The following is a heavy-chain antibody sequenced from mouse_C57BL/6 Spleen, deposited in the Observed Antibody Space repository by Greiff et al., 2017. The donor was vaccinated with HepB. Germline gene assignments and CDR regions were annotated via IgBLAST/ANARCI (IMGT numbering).Heavy chain of an antibody. CDR3: ARRYYGSSDYFDY. J-gene: IGHJ2*01. Sequence: EVKLVESGGDLVKPGGSLKLSCAASGFTFSSYGMSWVRQTPDKRLEWVATISSGGSYTYYPDSVKGRFTISRDNAKNTLYLQMSSLKSEDTAMYYCARRYYGSSDYFDYWGQGTTLTVSS. CDR1: GFTFSSYG. CDR2: ISSGGSYT. V-gene: IGHV5-6*02. D-gene: IGHD1-1*01.